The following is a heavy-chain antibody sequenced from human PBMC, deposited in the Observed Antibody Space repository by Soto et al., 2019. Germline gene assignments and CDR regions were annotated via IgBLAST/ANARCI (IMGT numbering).Heavy chain of an antibody. CDR3: ARVVNYYDSSGYRYYFDN. V-gene: IGHV4-30-4*01. CDR2: IYYSGST. Sequence: SETLSLTCTVSGGSISTVNYYWSWVRQPPPGKGLEWIGYIYYSGSTYYNPSLKSRVTISVDTPKNQFSLKLSSVTAADTAVYYCARVVNYYDSSGYRYYFDNWGQGTPVTVSS. D-gene: IGHD3-22*01. CDR1: GGSISTVNYY. J-gene: IGHJ4*02.